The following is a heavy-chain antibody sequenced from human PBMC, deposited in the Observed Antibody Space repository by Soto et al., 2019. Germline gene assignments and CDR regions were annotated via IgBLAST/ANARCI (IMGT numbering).Heavy chain of an antibody. Sequence: PGGSLRLSCAASGFTFSIYAMSWVRQAPGKGLEGVSAISGSGGSTYYADSVKGRFTISRDNSKNTLYLQMNSLRAEDTAVYYCADTGYGPFGYWGQGNLVTVSS. CDR2: ISGSGGST. V-gene: IGHV3-23*01. CDR1: GFTFSIYA. J-gene: IGHJ4*02. D-gene: IGHD6-13*01. CDR3: ADTGYGPFGY.